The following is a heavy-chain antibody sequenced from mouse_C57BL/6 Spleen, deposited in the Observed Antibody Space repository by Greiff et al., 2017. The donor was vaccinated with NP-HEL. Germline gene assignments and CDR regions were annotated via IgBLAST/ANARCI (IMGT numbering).Heavy chain of an antibody. CDR3: AREDYDYDGFAY. CDR2: IYPGDGDT. J-gene: IGHJ3*01. Sequence: QVHVKQSGAELVKPGASVKISCKASGYAFSSYWMNWVKQRPGKGLEWIGQIYPGDGDTNYNGKFKGKATLTADKSSSTAYMQLSSLTSEDSAVYFCAREDYDYDGFAYWGQGTLVTVSA. D-gene: IGHD2-4*01. CDR1: GYAFSSYW. V-gene: IGHV1-80*01.